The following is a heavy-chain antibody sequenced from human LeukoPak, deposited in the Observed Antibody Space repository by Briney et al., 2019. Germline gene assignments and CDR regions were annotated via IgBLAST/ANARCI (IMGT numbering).Heavy chain of an antibody. J-gene: IGHJ4*02. CDR3: ARDGYNLDYFDY. CDR2: IKQDGSAK. CDR1: GFTFSSYW. V-gene: IGHV3-7*03. Sequence: GGSLRLSCAASGFTFSSYWMSWVRQAPGKGLEWVANIKQDGSAKNYGDSVKGRFTISRDNSKNTLYLRMNSLRAEDTAVYYCARDGYNLDYFDYWDQGTLVTVSS. D-gene: IGHD5-24*01.